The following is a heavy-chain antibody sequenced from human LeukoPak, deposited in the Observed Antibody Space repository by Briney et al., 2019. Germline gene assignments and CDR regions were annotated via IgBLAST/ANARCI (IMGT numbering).Heavy chain of an antibody. CDR2: INHSGST. Sequence: PSETLSLTCAVYGGSFSGYYWSWIRQPPGKGLEWNGEINHSGSTNYNPSLKSRVTISVDTSKNQFSLKLSSVTAADTAVYYCARRFPPAYYYDSSGFRLDYWGQGTLVTVSS. CDR1: GGSFSGYY. J-gene: IGHJ4*02. V-gene: IGHV4-34*01. CDR3: ARRFPPAYYYDSSGFRLDY. D-gene: IGHD3-22*01.